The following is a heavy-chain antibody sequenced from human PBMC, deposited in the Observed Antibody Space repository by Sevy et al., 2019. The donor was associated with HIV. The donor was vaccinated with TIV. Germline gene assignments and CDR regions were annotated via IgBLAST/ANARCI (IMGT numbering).Heavy chain of an antibody. V-gene: IGHV3-23*01. Sequence: GGSLRLSCEASGFDFSSHWMQWVRQAPGKGLVWVSAIRGSGSTTYYADSVKGRFTISRDNSKNTLYLQMNSLRAEDTAVYYCAKEAPGYNYDSSGSFDYWGQGTLVTVSS. J-gene: IGHJ4*02. CDR1: GFDFSSHW. D-gene: IGHD3-22*01. CDR2: IRGSGSTT. CDR3: AKEAPGYNYDSSGSFDY.